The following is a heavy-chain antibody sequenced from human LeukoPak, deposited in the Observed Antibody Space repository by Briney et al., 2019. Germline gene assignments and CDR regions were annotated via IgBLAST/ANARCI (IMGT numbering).Heavy chain of an antibody. Sequence: GGSLRLSCVASGFTFSSSWMTWVRQAPGMGLERVANIKADGSGKYYVDSVRGRFSISRDNAKNTLYLQMNSLRVEDTAVYYCAKQMAVDYFDYWGQGTLVTVSS. CDR1: GFTFSSSW. D-gene: IGHD5-24*01. CDR2: IKADGSGK. V-gene: IGHV3-7*01. J-gene: IGHJ4*02. CDR3: AKQMAVDYFDY.